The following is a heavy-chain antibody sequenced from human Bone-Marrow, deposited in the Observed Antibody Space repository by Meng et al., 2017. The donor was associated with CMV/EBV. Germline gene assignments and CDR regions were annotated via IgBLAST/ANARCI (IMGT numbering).Heavy chain of an antibody. V-gene: IGHV3-64*02. J-gene: IGHJ4*02. D-gene: IGHD3-10*01. CDR1: GFTFSSYA. CDR2: ISSNGGST. Sequence: GGSLRLSCAASGFTFSSYAMHWVRQAPGKGLEYVSAISSNGGSTYYVDSVKGRFTISRDNSKHTLYLQMGSLRAEDMAVYYCARTDGLTMVRGVFINAYGIAYWGQGTLVTVSS. CDR3: ARTDGLTMVRGVFINAYGIAY.